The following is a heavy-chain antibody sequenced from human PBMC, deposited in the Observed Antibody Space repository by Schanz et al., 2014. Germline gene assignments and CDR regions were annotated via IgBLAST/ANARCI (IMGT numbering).Heavy chain of an antibody. V-gene: IGHV3-9*01. J-gene: IGHJ4*02. CDR1: GFTFDDYA. CDR2: ISWNSGSI. Sequence: EVQLVEYGGGLVQPGESLRLSCAASGFTFDDYAMHWVRQAPGKGLEWVSGISWNSGSIGYADSVQGRFTISRDNAKNSLYLQMNSLRAEDTAVYYCARGAVTLSYFDYWGQGTLITVSS. CDR3: ARGAVTLSYFDY. D-gene: IGHD4-17*01.